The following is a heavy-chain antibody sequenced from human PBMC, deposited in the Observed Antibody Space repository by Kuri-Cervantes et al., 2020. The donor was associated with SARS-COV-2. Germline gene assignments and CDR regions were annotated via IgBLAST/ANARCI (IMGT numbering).Heavy chain of an antibody. CDR1: GYTFTGYY. CDR3: ARHSGSGWAGNWFDP. J-gene: IGHJ5*02. Sequence: ASVKVSCKASGYTFTGYYMHWVRQAPGQGLEWMGWINPNSGGTNYAQKFQGWVTMTRDTSISTAYMELSNLRSEDTAVYYCARHSGSGWAGNWFDPWGQGTLVTVSS. CDR2: INPNSGGT. D-gene: IGHD6-19*01. V-gene: IGHV1-2*04.